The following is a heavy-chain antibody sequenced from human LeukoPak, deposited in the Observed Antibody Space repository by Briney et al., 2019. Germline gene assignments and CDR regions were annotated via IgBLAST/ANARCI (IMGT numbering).Heavy chain of an antibody. V-gene: IGHV3-64*01. J-gene: IGHJ4*02. CDR1: GFTFSSYA. CDR2: ISSNGGST. Sequence: GGSLRLSCAASGFTFSSYAMHWVRQAPGKGLEYVSAISSNGGSTYYANSVKGRFTISRDNSKNTLYLQMGSLRAEDMAVYYCAREYGRDGHKAEYYFDYWGQGTLVTVSS. D-gene: IGHD5-24*01. CDR3: AREYGRDGHKAEYYFDY.